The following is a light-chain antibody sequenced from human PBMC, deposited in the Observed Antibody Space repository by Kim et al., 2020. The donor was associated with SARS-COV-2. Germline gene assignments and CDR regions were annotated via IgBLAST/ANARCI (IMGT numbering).Light chain of an antibody. Sequence: DIQMTQSPSSLSASLRDTVTISCRTSQSIAKYLNWYQHKPGKAPSLLIYAASTLHGGVPSRFRGTGSGTEFTLTISSLQPEDFATYYCQQSHTTPYTFGQGTKLEI. V-gene: IGKV1-39*01. J-gene: IGKJ2*01. CDR3: QQSHTTPYT. CDR2: AAS. CDR1: QSIAKY.